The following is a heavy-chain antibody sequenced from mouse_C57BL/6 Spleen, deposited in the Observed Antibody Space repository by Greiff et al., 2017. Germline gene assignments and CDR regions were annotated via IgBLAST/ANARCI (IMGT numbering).Heavy chain of an antibody. V-gene: IGHV1-59*01. J-gene: IGHJ2*01. Sequence: VQLQQPGAELVRPGTSVKLSCKASGYTFTSYWMHWVKQRPGQGLEWIGVIDPSDSYTNYNQKFKGKATLTVDTSSSTAYMQLSSLTSEDSAVYYCARCYDGYQYYLDYWGQGTTLTVSS. CDR1: GYTFTSYW. CDR2: IDPSDSYT. D-gene: IGHD2-3*01. CDR3: ARCYDGYQYYLDY.